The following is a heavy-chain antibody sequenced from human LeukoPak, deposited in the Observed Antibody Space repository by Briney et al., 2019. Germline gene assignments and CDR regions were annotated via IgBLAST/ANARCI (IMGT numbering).Heavy chain of an antibody. J-gene: IGHJ4*02. Sequence: ASVKVSCKASGYTFTSYEISWVRQAPGQGLEWMGWINPYNGNTNYAQSLQGRVTMTTDTSTSTAYMDLRSLRSDDTAMYYCARVAYSGSFSFDYWGQGSLVTVSS. CDR3: ARVAYSGSFSFDY. V-gene: IGHV1-18*01. CDR1: GYTFTSYE. CDR2: INPYNGNT. D-gene: IGHD1-26*01.